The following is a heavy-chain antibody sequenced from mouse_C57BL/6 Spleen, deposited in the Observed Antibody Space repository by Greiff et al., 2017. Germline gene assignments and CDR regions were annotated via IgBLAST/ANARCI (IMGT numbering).Heavy chain of an antibody. CDR2: IYPGDGDT. Sequence: QVQLQQSGAELVKPGASVKISCKASGYAFSSYWMNWVKQRPGKGLEWIGQIYPGDGDTNYNGKFKGKATLTADKSSSTAYMQLSSLTSEDSAVYCCAREDEYPYAMDYWGQGTSVTVSS. V-gene: IGHV1-80*01. D-gene: IGHD5-2*01. J-gene: IGHJ4*01. CDR1: GYAFSSYW. CDR3: AREDEYPYAMDY.